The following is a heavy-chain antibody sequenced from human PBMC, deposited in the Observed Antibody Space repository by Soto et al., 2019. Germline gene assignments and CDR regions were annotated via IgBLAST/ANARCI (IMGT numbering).Heavy chain of an antibody. CDR1: DGSISTSY. V-gene: IGHV4-59*01. CDR2: VYYIGST. Sequence: QVQLQESGPGLVKPSETLSLTCTVSDGSISTSYWSWIRQPPGKGLEWLGYVYYIGSTKYNPSLKNRVTISVDTSQNQFSLKLESVSAADTALYYCARDGSGHDFWDGPWYFDSWGQGTLVTVSS. D-gene: IGHD3-3*01. J-gene: IGHJ4*02. CDR3: ARDGSGHDFWDGPWYFDS.